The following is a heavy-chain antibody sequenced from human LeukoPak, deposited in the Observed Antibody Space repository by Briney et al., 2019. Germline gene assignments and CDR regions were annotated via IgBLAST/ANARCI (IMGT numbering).Heavy chain of an antibody. CDR2: IYYSGST. D-gene: IGHD6-19*01. J-gene: IGHJ5*02. V-gene: IGHV4-59*01. Sequence: KASETLSLTCTVSGGSISSYYWSWIRQPPGKGLEWIGYIYYSGSTNYNPSLKSRVTISVDTSKNQFSLKLSSVTAADAAVYYCARDLSSGWYWFDPWGQGTLVTVSS. CDR1: GGSISSYY. CDR3: ARDLSSGWYWFDP.